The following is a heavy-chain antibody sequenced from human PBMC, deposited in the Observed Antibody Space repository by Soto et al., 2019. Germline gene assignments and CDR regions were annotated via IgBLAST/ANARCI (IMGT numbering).Heavy chain of an antibody. D-gene: IGHD5-12*01. V-gene: IGHV3-74*01. CDR2: ITPDGSYT. J-gene: IGHJ4*02. CDR3: ASDLIIVDTPGDDFDY. CDR1: GFTFSNYW. Sequence: EVQLVESGGGLVQPGGSLRLSCATSGFTFSNYWMHWVRQAPGKGLMWVARITPDGSYTSYADSVKGRFTISRDNAKNTVYLQMKGLRAEDKDIYCCASDLIIVDTPGDDFDYWGQGTLVAVSS.